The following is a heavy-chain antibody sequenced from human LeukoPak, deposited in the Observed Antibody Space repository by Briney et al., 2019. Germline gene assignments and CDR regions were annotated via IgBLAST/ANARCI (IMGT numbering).Heavy chain of an antibody. V-gene: IGHV4-34*01. CDR2: INHSGST. D-gene: IGHD2-2*01. CDR1: GGSFSGYY. CDR3: AREVPGFYYYYMDV. Sequence: PSETLSLTCAVYGGSFSGYYWSWIRQPPGKGLEWIGEINHSGSTNYNPSLKSRVTISVDTSKNQFSLKLSSVTAADTAVYYCAREVPGFYYYYMDVWGKGTTVTVSS. J-gene: IGHJ6*03.